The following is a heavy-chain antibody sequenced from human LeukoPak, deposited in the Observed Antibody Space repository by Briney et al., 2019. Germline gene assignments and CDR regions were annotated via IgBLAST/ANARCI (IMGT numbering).Heavy chain of an antibody. CDR1: GGTFSSYA. Sequence: GSSVKVSCKASGGTFSSYAISWVRQAPGQGLEWMGRIIPILGIANYAQKFQGRVTITADKSTSTAYMELSSLRSEDTAVYYCARGRPYCSSTSCSTYYYGMDVWGQGTTVTVSS. D-gene: IGHD2-2*02. CDR3: ARGRPYCSSTSCSTYYYGMDV. CDR2: IIPILGIA. J-gene: IGHJ6*02. V-gene: IGHV1-69*04.